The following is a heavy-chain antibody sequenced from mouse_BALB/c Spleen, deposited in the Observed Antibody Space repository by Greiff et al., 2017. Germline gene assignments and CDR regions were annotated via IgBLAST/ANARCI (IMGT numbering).Heavy chain of an antibody. CDR3: TRDGLRSAMDY. CDR2: ISSGGSYT. D-gene: IGHD2-4*01. CDR1: GFTFSSYT. J-gene: IGHJ4*01. Sequence: EVQRVESGGGLVKPGGSLKLSCAASGFTFSSYTMSWVRQTPEKRLEWVATISSGGSYTYYPDSVKGRFTISRDNAKNTLYLQMSSLKSEDTAMYYCTRDGLRSAMDYWGQGTSVTVSS. V-gene: IGHV5-6-4*01.